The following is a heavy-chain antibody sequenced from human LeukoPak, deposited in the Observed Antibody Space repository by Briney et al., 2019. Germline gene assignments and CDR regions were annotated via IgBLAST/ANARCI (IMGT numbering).Heavy chain of an antibody. D-gene: IGHD1-26*01. J-gene: IGHJ3*02. CDR1: GFTFSSYG. CDR2: IRYDGSNK. CDR3: ARSPPMGAGRGIAFDI. V-gene: IGHV3-30*02. Sequence: PGGSLRLSCAASGFTFSSYGMHWVRQAPGKVLEWVAFIRYDGSNKYYADSVKGRFTISRDNSKNTLYLQMNRLRAEDTAVYYCARSPPMGAGRGIAFDIWGQGTMVTVSS.